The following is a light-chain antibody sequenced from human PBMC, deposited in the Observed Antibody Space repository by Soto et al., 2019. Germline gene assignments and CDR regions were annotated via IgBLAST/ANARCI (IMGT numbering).Light chain of an antibody. V-gene: IGKV1-5*01. CDR2: DAF. J-gene: IGKJ3*01. Sequence: DIQLTQTPSSLCASIGDRVTFPCRASQSLSGWLAWYQQTPGKAPKLLISDAFRLESGVPSRFRGSGSGTEFSLTITSLQPGDSATFYCQQYASYPWPFGRGTKVD. CDR1: QSLSGW. CDR3: QQYASYPWP.